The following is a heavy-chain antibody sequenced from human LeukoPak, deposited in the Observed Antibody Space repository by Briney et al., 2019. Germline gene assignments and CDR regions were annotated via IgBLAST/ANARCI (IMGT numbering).Heavy chain of an antibody. CDR1: GFTFSDYY. CDR2: ISSSSSYT. D-gene: IGHD2-2*01. J-gene: IGHJ4*02. Sequence: GGSLRLSCAASGFTFSDYYMSWIRQAPGKGLEWVSYISSSSSYTNYADSVKGRFTISRDNAKNSLYLQMNSLRAEDTAVYYCARDIAGVSSSTSLYYFDHWGQGTLVTVSS. CDR3: ARDIAGVSSSTSLYYFDH. V-gene: IGHV3-11*06.